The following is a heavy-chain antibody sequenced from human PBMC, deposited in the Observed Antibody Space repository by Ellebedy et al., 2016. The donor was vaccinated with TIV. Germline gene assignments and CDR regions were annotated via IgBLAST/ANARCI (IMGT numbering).Heavy chain of an antibody. J-gene: IGHJ5*02. CDR1: GYTFTSYG. V-gene: IGHV1-18*01. D-gene: IGHD6-19*01. Sequence: AASVKVSCQPSGYTFTSYGVSWVRQAPGQGLEWMGLISGLIGKTKYALTVQGRVTLTTATAARTVYIELTSLRSADTAVYYCARDNTVGGTNWFDPWGQGTLVIVSS. CDR3: ARDNTVGGTNWFDP. CDR2: ISGLIGKT.